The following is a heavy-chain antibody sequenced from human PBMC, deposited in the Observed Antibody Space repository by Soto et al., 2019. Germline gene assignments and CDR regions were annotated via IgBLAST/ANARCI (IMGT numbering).Heavy chain of an antibody. Sequence: EVQLLDSGGGLIHPGGSLRLSCAASGFRFRNYAMSWVRQAPGKGLEWVSGSRGSGGSTYYAYSVKGRFTISRDNSKNTLYLHMNSLRAEDTAIYYCANVMIVFGGAPADYWGQGTLVIVSS. CDR3: ANVMIVFGGAPADY. J-gene: IGHJ4*02. V-gene: IGHV3-23*01. CDR1: GFRFRNYA. CDR2: SRGSGGST. D-gene: IGHD3-16*01.